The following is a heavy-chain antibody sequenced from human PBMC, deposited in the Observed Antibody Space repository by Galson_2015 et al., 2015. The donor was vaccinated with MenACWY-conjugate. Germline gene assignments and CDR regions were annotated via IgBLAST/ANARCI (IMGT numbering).Heavy chain of an antibody. J-gene: IGHJ6*02. CDR3: ARGASDVLRFLDRWGMDV. D-gene: IGHD3-3*01. V-gene: IGHV1-69*13. CDR1: GGTFSSYA. Sequence: SVKVSCKASGGTFSSYAISWVRQAPGQGLEWMGGIIPIFGTANYAQKFQGRVTITADESTSTAYMELSSLRSEDTAVYYCARGASDVLRFLDRWGMDVWGQGTTVTVSS. CDR2: IIPIFGTA.